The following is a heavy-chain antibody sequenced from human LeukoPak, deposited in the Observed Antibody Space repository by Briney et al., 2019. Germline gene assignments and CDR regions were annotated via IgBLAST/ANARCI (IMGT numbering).Heavy chain of an antibody. CDR1: GGSISSYY. J-gene: IGHJ2*01. D-gene: IGHD1-20*01. CDR2: IYYSGST. V-gene: IGHV4-59*01. CDR3: ATFLITGGNWYFDL. Sequence: SETLSLTCTVSGGSISSYYWNWIRQPPGKGLEWIGYIYYSGSTNYNPSLKSRVTISVDTSKNQFSLKLSSVTAADTAVYYCATFLITGGNWYFDLWGRGTLVTVSS.